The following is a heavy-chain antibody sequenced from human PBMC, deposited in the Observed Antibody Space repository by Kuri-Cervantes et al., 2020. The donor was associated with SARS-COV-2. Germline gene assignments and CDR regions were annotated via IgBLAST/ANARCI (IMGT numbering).Heavy chain of an antibody. Sequence: GSLRLSCAVYGGSFSGYYWSWIRQPPGKGLEWIGEINHSGSTNYNPSLKSRVTISVDTSKNQFSLKLSSVTAADTAVYYCARSSLGYCSGGSCSNWFDPWGQGTLVTDSS. CDR2: INHSGST. CDR1: GGSFSGYY. CDR3: ARSSLGYCSGGSCSNWFDP. V-gene: IGHV4-34*01. D-gene: IGHD2-15*01. J-gene: IGHJ5*02.